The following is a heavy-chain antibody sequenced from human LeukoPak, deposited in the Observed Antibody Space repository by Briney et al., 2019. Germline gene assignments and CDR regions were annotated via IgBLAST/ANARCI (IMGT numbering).Heavy chain of an antibody. V-gene: IGHV3-30*18. CDR3: ANSWVYYYYGMDV. Sequence: PGGSLRLSCAASGFTFSNYGMHWVRQAPGKGLEWVAVISYDGSKKYYADSVKGRFTISKDNSKNTLYLQMNGLRTEDTAVYYCANSWVYYYYGMDVWGQGTAVSVSS. CDR1: GFTFSNYG. D-gene: IGHD3-16*01. CDR2: ISYDGSKK. J-gene: IGHJ6*02.